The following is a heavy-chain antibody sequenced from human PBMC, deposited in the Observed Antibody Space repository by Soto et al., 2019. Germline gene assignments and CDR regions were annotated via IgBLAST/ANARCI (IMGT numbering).Heavy chain of an antibody. CDR1: CGSISSYY. CDR2: IYYSGST. Sequence: LSLTCTVSCGSISSYYWSWIRQPPGKGLEWIGYIYYSGSTNYNPSLKSRVTISVDTSKNQFSLKLSSVTAADTAVYYCARNPSSVAARRNYYYYGMDVWGQGTTVTV. CDR3: ARNPSSVAARRNYYYYGMDV. J-gene: IGHJ6*02. D-gene: IGHD6-6*01. V-gene: IGHV4-59*01.